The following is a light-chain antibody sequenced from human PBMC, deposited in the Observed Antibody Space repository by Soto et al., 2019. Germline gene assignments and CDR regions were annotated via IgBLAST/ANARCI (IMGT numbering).Light chain of an antibody. J-gene: IGKJ1*01. CDR1: QSVRSSY. CDR2: NAS. Sequence: EIVLTQSPGTLSLSPGDRATLSCRASQSVRSSYLAWFQQKPGQAPRLLIYNASSRTTGIPDRFSGSGSGTDFTLTISRLEPEDFAVYYCQQYGTSPWTFGQGTKVEIK. CDR3: QQYGTSPWT. V-gene: IGKV3-20*01.